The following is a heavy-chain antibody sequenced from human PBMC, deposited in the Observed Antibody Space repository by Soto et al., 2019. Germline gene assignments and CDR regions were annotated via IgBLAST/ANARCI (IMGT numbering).Heavy chain of an antibody. J-gene: IGHJ4*02. CDR2: ISGSGGSI. V-gene: IGHV3-23*01. Sequence: EVQLLESGGGLVQPGGSLRLSCAASGFTFSNYAMSWVRQAPGKGLEWVSGISGSGGSIYYADSVKGRFTISRDKSKNPLYLQMNRLGGEDKAVYYCANGQRGLWGRGTLVTVSS. CDR3: ANGQRGL. CDR1: GFTFSNYA.